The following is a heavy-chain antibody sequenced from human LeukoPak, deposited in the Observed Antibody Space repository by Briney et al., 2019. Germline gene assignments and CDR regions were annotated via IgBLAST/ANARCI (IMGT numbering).Heavy chain of an antibody. J-gene: IGHJ4*02. CDR2: IYSSGST. CDR1: GGSISSSSYY. D-gene: IGHD6-13*01. CDR3: ARDVVAAAGTWDY. Sequence: SGTLSLTCTVSGGSISSSSYYWGWIRQPAGKGLEWIGRIYSSGSTNYNPSLESRVTMSVDTSKNQLSLKLSSVTAADTAVYYCARDVVAAAGTWDYWGQGTLVTVSS. V-gene: IGHV4-61*02.